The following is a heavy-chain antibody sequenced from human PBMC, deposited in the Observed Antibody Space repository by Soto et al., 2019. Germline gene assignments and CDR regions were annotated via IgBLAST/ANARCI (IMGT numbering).Heavy chain of an antibody. CDR3: ARLTTSRGYGMDV. V-gene: IGHV4-59*01. CDR1: GGSISSYY. Sequence: TSETLSLTCTVSGGSISSYYWSWIRQPPGKGLEWIGYIYYSGSTNYNPSLKSRVTISVDTSKNQFSLKLSSVTAADTAVYYCARLTTSRGYGMDVWGQGTTVTVSS. J-gene: IGHJ6*02. CDR2: IYYSGST. D-gene: IGHD4-4*01.